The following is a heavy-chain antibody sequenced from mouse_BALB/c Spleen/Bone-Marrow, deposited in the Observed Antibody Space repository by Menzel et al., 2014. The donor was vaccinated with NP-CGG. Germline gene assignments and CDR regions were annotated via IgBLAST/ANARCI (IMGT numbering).Heavy chain of an antibody. J-gene: IGHJ3*01. CDR1: GYTFTKHH. V-gene: IGHV1S45*01. D-gene: IGHD1-2*01. Sequence: VHVKQSGAELVRPGASVKISCKAFGYTFTKHHINWGKQRPGQGLDWIGYINPYNDYTSYNQKFKGKATLTVDKSSSTAYMALSSLTSEDSAVYYCAREDYGAWFAYWGQGTLVTVSA. CDR3: AREDYGAWFAY. CDR2: INPYNDYT.